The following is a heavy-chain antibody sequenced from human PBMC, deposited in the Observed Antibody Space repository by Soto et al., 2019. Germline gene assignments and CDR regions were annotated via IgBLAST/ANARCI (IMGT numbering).Heavy chain of an antibody. CDR3: ARPYCSSTSCYPDV. D-gene: IGHD2-2*01. CDR2: IDPSDSYT. Sequence: PGESLKISCKGSGYSFTSYWISWVRQMPGEGLEWMGRIDPSDSYTNYSPSFQGHVTISADKSISTAYLQWSSLKASDTAMYYCARPYCSSTSCYPDVWGQGTTVTVSS. CDR1: GYSFTSYW. J-gene: IGHJ6*02. V-gene: IGHV5-10-1*01.